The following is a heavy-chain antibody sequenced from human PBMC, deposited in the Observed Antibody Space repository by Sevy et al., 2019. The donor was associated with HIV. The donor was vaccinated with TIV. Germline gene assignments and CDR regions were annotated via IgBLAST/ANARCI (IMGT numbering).Heavy chain of an antibody. V-gene: IGHV3-30-3*01. J-gene: IGHJ5*02. CDR2: ISYDGSNK. D-gene: IGHD6-19*01. Sequence: GGSLRLSCAASGFTFSSYAMHWVRQAPGKGLEWVAVISYDGSNKYYADSVKGRFTISRDNSKNTLYLQMNSLRAEDTAVYYCARQGREYSSGGYFNSREGGWFDPWGQGTLVTVSS. CDR3: ARQGREYSSGGYFNSREGGWFDP. CDR1: GFTFSSYA.